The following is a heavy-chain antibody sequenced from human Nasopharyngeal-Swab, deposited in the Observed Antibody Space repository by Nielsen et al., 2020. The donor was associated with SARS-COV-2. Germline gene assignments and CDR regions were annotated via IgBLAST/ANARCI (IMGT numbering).Heavy chain of an antibody. V-gene: IGHV3-7*01. CDR1: GFTFSSYW. J-gene: IGHJ6*02. Sequence: GGSLRLSCAASGFTFSSYWMSWVCQAPGKGLEWVANIKQDGSEKYYVDSVKGRFTISRDNAKNSLYLQMNSLRAEDTAVYYCARDDSYENYGMDVWGQGTTVTVSS. D-gene: IGHD5-12*01. CDR3: ARDDSYENYGMDV. CDR2: IKQDGSEK.